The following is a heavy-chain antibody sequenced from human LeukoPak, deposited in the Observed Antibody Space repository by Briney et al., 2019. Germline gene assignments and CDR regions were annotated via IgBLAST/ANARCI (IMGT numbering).Heavy chain of an antibody. Sequence: PGGSLRLSCAASGFTFSSYAMSWVRQAPGKGLEWVSAISGSGGSTYYADSVKGRFTISRDNSKNTLYLQMNSLRAEDTAVYYCAKDTVGGSYRWYFDLWGRGTLVTVSS. V-gene: IGHV3-23*01. CDR1: GFTFSSYA. CDR3: AKDTVGGSYRWYFDL. J-gene: IGHJ2*01. CDR2: ISGSGGST. D-gene: IGHD1-26*01.